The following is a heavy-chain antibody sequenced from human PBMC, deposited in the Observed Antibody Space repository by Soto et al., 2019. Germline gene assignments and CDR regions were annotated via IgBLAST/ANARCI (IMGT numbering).Heavy chain of an antibody. Sequence: GGSLRLSCAASGFTFSSYWMHWVRQSPGEGLVWVSRISGDGRSATYADSVKGRFTISRDNARNTLYLEMNSLRADDTAVYYCTTFWSVADFDYWGQGTLVTVSS. CDR2: ISGDGRSA. J-gene: IGHJ4*02. V-gene: IGHV3-74*01. CDR3: TTFWSVADFDY. D-gene: IGHD3-3*01. CDR1: GFTFSSYW.